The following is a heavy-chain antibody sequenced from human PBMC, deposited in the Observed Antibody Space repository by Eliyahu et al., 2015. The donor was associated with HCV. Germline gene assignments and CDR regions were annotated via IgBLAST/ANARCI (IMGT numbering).Heavy chain of an antibody. V-gene: IGHV3-13*01. CDR2: IGAGGDT. J-gene: IGHJ4*02. D-gene: IGHD2-2*01. CDR3: TRGARPGVAIRRYFDC. CDR1: GFXXNYFD. Sequence: ELQLVESGGGLVQPGGSLXLSCAVSGFXXNYFDMHWVRQVPGEDLEWVSTIGAGGDTYYADSVKGRFTISRENGETSLFLQMNRLRGGDTALYFCTRGARPGVAIRRYFDCWGQGTPVTVSS.